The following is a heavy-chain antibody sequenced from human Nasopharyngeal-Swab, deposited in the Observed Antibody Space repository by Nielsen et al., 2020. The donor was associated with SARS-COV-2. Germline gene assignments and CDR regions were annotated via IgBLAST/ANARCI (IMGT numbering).Heavy chain of an antibody. J-gene: IGHJ3*02. CDR3: ARESVVTVMDDATDI. D-gene: IGHD2-21*02. V-gene: IGHV3-33*01. CDR2: IWYDGSNK. Sequence: GESLKISCAASGFTFSSYGMHWVRQAPGKGLEWVAVIWYDGSNKYYADSVKGRFTISRDNSKNTLYLQMNSLRAEDTAVYYCARESVVTVMDDATDIWGQGTMVTVSS. CDR1: GFTFSSYG.